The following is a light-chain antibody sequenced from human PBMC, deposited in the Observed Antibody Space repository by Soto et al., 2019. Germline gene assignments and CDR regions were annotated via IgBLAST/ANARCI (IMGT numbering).Light chain of an antibody. V-gene: IGLV2-8*01. CDR2: DVT. CDR1: SSDIGGYNS. J-gene: IGLJ1*01. Sequence: QSALTQSPSASGSPGQSVTISCTGTSSDIGGYNSVSWYQQHPGKAPKVIIYDVTKRPSGVPDRFSGSKSGNTASLTVSALQAEDEADYYCSSYTDRNNLVFGTGTKVTGL. CDR3: SSYTDRNNLV.